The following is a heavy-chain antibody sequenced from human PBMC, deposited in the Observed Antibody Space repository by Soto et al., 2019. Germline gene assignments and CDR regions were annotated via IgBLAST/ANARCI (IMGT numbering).Heavy chain of an antibody. CDR2: IRTSGGNT. CDR1: GFSFSSHP. D-gene: IGHD5-12*01. CDR3: ATQATGSDAPFDF. V-gene: IGHV3-23*01. Sequence: PGGSLRFSCAASGFSFSSHPMTWVRQAPGKGLEWVSLIRTSGGNTFYADSVKGRFTISRDNSKETLYLQMSSLRAEDTAVYYCATQATGSDAPFDFWGLGTLVTVSS. J-gene: IGHJ4*02.